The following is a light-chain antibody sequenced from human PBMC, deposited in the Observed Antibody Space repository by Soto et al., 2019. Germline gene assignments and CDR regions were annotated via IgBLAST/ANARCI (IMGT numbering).Light chain of an antibody. CDR1: SSDIGGYNY. CDR3: CSYAGTSTSLYV. Sequence: QSVLTQPASVSGSPGQSITISCTGTSSDIGGYNYVSWYQQHPGKAPKLMIYEDSKRPSGVSNRFSGSKSGNTASLTIYGLQAEDEADYYCCSYAGTSTSLYVFGTGTKVTV. J-gene: IGLJ1*01. V-gene: IGLV2-23*01. CDR2: EDS.